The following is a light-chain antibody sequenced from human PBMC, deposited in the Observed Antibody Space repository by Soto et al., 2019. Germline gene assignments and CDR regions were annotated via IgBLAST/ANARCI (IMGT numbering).Light chain of an antibody. Sequence: EIVMTQSPATLSVSPGERATLSCRASQSVSSNLAWYQQKPGQAPRLLIYGASTRATGIPARFSGSGSGTDFPPTIISLQSEDFSVYYCQQYNNWPLYTFGQGTKLEIK. J-gene: IGKJ2*01. CDR1: QSVSSN. V-gene: IGKV3-15*01. CDR2: GAS. CDR3: QQYNNWPLYT.